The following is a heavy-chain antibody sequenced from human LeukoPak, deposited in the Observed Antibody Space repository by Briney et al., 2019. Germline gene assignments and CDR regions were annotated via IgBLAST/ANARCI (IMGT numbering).Heavy chain of an antibody. V-gene: IGHV1-69*06. CDR1: GGTFSSYA. CDR2: IIPIFGTA. J-gene: IGHJ4*02. CDR3: ARAQLELDYYFDY. Sequence: ASVKVSCKASGGTFSSYAISRVRQAPGQGLEWMGGIIPIFGTANYAQKFQGRVTITADKSTSTAYMELSSLRSEDTAVYYCARAQLELDYYFDYWGQGTLVTVSS. D-gene: IGHD1-1*01.